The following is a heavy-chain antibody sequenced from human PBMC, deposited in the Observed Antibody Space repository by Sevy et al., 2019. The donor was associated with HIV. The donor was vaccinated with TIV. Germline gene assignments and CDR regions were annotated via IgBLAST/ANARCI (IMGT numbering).Heavy chain of an antibody. J-gene: IGHJ4*02. CDR1: GYTLTELS. V-gene: IGHV1-24*01. CDR2: FDPEDGET. CDR3: ATRLASSSGGCCYYVY. Sequence: ASVKVSCKVSGYTLTELSMHWVRQAPGKGLEWMGGFDPEDGETIYAQKFQGRVTMTEDTSTDTAYMELSSLRSEDTAVYYCATRLASSSGGCCYYVYWGQGTLVTVSS. D-gene: IGHD2-15*01.